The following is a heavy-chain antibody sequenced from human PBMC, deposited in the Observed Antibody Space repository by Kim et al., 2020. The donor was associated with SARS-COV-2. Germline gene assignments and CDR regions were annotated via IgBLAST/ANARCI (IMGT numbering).Heavy chain of an antibody. CDR2: IRAGAETT. CDR1: GFTLSNNV. J-gene: IGHJ4*02. D-gene: IGHD3-10*01. CDR3: AKDRGGSCCPAFDC. V-gene: IGHV3-23*01. Sequence: GGSLRLSCAASGFTLSNNVMSWVRQAPGRGLEWVSTIRAGAETTYYADSVNGRFTISRDNSKHTLYLQLKSTRADDTAVYYCAKDRGGSCCPAFDCWGQGTLVTGSS.